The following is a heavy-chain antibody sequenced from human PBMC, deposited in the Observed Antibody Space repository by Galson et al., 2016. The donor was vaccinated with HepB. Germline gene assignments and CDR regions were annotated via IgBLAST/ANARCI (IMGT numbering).Heavy chain of an antibody. D-gene: IGHD1-26*01. Sequence: SLRLSCATSGFTFGDYAMTWVRQAPGKGLEWVGFIRGKAYGGTTEYAASVRGRFTISRDDSKKSLYLQMNSLKIEDTAVYYCARWQSGSPVNWGQGTLVTVSS. CDR3: ARWQSGSPVN. CDR1: GFTFGDYA. CDR2: IRGKAYGGTT. V-gene: IGHV3-49*04. J-gene: IGHJ4*02.